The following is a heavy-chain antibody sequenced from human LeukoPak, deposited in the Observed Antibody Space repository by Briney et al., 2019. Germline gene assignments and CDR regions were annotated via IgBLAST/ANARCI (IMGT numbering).Heavy chain of an antibody. CDR3: AKGDSSYYYDSSGPNWFDP. J-gene: IGHJ5*02. CDR2: ISGSGGST. CDR1: GFTFSSYA. Sequence: GGSLRLSCAASGFTFSSYAMSWVRQAPGKGLEWVSAISGSGGSTYYADSVKGRFTISRDNSKNTLYLQMNSLRAGDTAVYYCAKGDSSYYYDSSGPNWFDPWGQGTLSPSPQ. D-gene: IGHD3-22*01. V-gene: IGHV3-23*01.